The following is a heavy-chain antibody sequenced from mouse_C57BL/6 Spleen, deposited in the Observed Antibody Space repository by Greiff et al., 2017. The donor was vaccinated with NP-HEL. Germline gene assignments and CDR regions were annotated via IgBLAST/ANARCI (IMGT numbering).Heavy chain of an antibody. CDR1: GYTFTNYW. CDR2: IYPGGGYT. J-gene: IGHJ1*03. Sequence: VKLVESGAELVRPGTSVKMSCKASGYTFTNYWIGWAKQRPGHGLEWIGDIYPGGGYTNYNEKFKGKATLTADKSSSTAYMQFSSLTSEDSAIYYCARLKGDGYFDVWGTGTTVTVSS. CDR3: ARLKGDGYFDV. V-gene: IGHV1-63*01.